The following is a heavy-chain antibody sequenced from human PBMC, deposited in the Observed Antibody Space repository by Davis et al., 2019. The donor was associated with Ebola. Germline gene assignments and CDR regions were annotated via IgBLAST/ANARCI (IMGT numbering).Heavy chain of an antibody. CDR2: MNTNSGNT. V-gene: IGHV1-8*03. CDR3: AREAEGYFQH. J-gene: IGHJ1*01. Sequence: ASVKVSCKASGYTFTSYDINWVRQATGQGLEWMGWMNTNSGNTGYAQKFQGRVTITRNTSISTAYMELSSLRSEDTAVYYCAREAEGYFQHWGQGTLVTVSS. CDR1: GYTFTSYD.